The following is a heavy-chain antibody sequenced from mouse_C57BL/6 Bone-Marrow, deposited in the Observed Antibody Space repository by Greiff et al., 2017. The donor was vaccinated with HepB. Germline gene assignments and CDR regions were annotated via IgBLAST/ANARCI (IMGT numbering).Heavy chain of an antibody. CDR1: GFTFSSYA. D-gene: IGHD1-1*01. CDR2: ISDGGSYT. V-gene: IGHV5-4*01. Sequence: VQLQESGGGLVKPGGSLKLSCAASGFTFSSYAMSGVRQTPERGLGWVATISDGGSYTYYPENVKGRFTISRDNAKNNLYLQMSHLKSEDTAMYYCAREGITTVWYFDVWGTGTTVTVSS. J-gene: IGHJ1*03. CDR3: AREGITTVWYFDV.